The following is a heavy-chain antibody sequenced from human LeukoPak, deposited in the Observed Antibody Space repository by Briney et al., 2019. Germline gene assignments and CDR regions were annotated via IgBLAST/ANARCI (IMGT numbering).Heavy chain of an antibody. V-gene: IGHV4-34*01. Sequence: SETLSLTCAVYGGSFSGYYWSWIRQPPWKGLECIGEINHSGSTNYSPSIKSRVTMSVDTSNSQFSLNLTSVTAADTAVYYCARLYIGGYSRSTNYNWFDPWGQGTLVTVSS. CDR3: ARLYIGGYSRSTNYNWFDP. CDR1: GGSFSGYY. J-gene: IGHJ5*02. CDR2: INHSGST. D-gene: IGHD6-13*01.